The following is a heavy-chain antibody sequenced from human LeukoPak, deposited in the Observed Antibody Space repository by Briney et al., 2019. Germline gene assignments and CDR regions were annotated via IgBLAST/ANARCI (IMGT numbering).Heavy chain of an antibody. Sequence: ASVKVSCKASGYTFTGYYMHWVRQAPGQGLEWMGWINPNSGGTNYAQKFQGWVTMTRDTSISTAYMELSRLRSDDTAVYYCARCLYSRCPSGVDYWGQGTLVTVSS. D-gene: IGHD5-18*01. J-gene: IGHJ4*02. CDR3: ARCLYSRCPSGVDY. CDR1: GYTFTGYY. CDR2: INPNSGGT. V-gene: IGHV1-2*04.